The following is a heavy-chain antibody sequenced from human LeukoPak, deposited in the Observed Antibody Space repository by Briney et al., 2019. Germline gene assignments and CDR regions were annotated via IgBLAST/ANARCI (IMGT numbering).Heavy chain of an antibody. D-gene: IGHD3-16*01. CDR2: IYTSGST. J-gene: IGHJ3*02. V-gene: IGHV4-61*02. CDR3: ARDEDYYDVGGHPYGAFDI. Sequence: SETLSLTCTVSGGSISGGSYFWRWIRQPAGKGLEWIGRIYTSGSTNYNPSLKSRVTISVDTSKNQFSLKLSSVTAADTAVYYCARDEDYYDVGGHPYGAFDIWGQGTMVTVSS. CDR1: GGSISGGSYF.